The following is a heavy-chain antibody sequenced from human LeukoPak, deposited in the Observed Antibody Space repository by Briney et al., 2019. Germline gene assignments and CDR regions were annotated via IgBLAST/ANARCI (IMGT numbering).Heavy chain of an antibody. Sequence: ASVKVSCKASGYTFTGYYMHWVRQAPGQGLEWMGWINPNSGGTNYAQKFQGRVTMTRDTSISTAYMELSRLRSDDTAVYYCARGYYYCSGGSCYSSGWYFDLWGRGTLVTVSS. J-gene: IGHJ2*01. CDR3: ARGYYYCSGGSCYSSGWYFDL. CDR1: GYTFTGYY. D-gene: IGHD2-15*01. V-gene: IGHV1-2*02. CDR2: INPNSGGT.